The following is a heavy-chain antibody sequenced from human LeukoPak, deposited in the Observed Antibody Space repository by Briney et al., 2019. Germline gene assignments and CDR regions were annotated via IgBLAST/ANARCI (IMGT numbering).Heavy chain of an antibody. V-gene: IGHV1-18*01. CDR3: ATDPHHTATGGFDY. CDR2: ISAYNSNT. CDR1: GYTLTSYG. Sequence: ASVKVSCKASGYTLTSYGISWVRQAPGQGLEWMGWISAYNSNTNYAQKLQGRVTMTTDTSTSTAYMELSSLRSEDTAVYYCATDPHHTATGGFDYWGQGTLVTVSS. J-gene: IGHJ4*02. D-gene: IGHD2-2*02.